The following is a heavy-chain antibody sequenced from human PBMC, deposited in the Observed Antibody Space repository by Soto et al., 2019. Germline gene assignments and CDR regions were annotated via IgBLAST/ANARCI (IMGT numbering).Heavy chain of an antibody. V-gene: IGHV4-30-4*01. Sequence: SETLSLTCSVSGDSISNLDYFWAWIRQPPGQALEYIGYIYKSATTYYNPSFESRVAISVDTSKSQFSLNVTSVTAADTAVYFCARGRYCLTGRCFPNWFDSWGQGALVTVST. J-gene: IGHJ5*01. D-gene: IGHD7-27*01. CDR2: IYKSATT. CDR3: ARGRYCLTGRCFPNWFDS. CDR1: GDSISNLDYF.